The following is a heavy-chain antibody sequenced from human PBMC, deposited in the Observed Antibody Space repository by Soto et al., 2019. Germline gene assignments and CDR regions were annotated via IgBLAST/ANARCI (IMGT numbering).Heavy chain of an antibody. CDR1: GFTFSSYG. J-gene: IGHJ6*02. V-gene: IGHV3-30*18. D-gene: IGHD5-18*01. CDR2: ISYDGSNK. CDR3: AKTGYSYDRYGMDV. Sequence: GGSLRLSCAASGFTFSSYGMHWVRQAPGKGLEWVAVISYDGSNKYYADSVKGRFTISRDNSKNTLYLQMNSLRAEDTAVYYCAKTGYSYDRYGMDVWGQGTTVTVSS.